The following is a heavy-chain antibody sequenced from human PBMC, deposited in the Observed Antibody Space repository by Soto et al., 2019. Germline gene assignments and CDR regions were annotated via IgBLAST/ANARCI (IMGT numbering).Heavy chain of an antibody. Sequence: SQTLSLTCAISGDSVSSNSAAWNCIIHSPSRGLEWLGRTYYRSKWYNDYAVSVKSRITINPDTSKNQFSLQLNSVTPEDTAVYYCAREKLELGFTFDYWGQGTLVTVSS. CDR3: AREKLELGFTFDY. CDR1: GDSVSSNSAA. CDR2: TYYRSKWYN. V-gene: IGHV6-1*01. J-gene: IGHJ4*02. D-gene: IGHD1-7*01.